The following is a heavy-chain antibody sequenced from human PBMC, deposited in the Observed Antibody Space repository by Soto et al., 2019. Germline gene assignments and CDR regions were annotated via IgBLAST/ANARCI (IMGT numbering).Heavy chain of an antibody. Sequence: EVQLLESGGGLVQPGGSLRLSCAASGFTFSSYAMNWVRQAPGKGLDWVSVISAGGGSTYYADSVKGRFTISRDNSKNTVYLQVNSRVVGEPTVYYGAKDRAAGPGGGCDPWGQGTLVTVS. CDR1: GFTFSSYA. CDR3: AKDRAAGPGGGCDP. CDR2: ISAGGGST. V-gene: IGHV3-23*01. D-gene: IGHD6-13*01. J-gene: IGHJ5*02.